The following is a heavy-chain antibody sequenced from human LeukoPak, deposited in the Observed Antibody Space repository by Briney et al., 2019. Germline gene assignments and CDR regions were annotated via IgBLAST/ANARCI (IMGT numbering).Heavy chain of an antibody. CDR3: ATYITIFGVASWEYYMDV. CDR2: IYYSGST. Sequence: PSETLSLTCTVSGGSISSYYWSWIRQPPGKGLEWIGYIYYSGSTNYNPSLKSRVTISVDTSKNQFSLKLSSVTAADTAVYYCATYITIFGVASWEYYMDVWGKGTTVTVSS. J-gene: IGHJ6*03. CDR1: GGSISSYY. D-gene: IGHD3-3*01. V-gene: IGHV4-59*01.